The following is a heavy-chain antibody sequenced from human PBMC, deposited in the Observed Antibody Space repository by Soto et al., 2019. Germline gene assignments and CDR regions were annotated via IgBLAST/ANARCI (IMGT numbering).Heavy chain of an antibody. CDR2: VHPVDSDT. Sequence: PGESLKISCQASGYSFTTYWIGWVRQMPGKGLEWVGIVHPVDSDTRYGPSFQGQVTISADKSINTAYLQWGGLKASDTAMYYCVRGRGGYAYDQWGHGTPVTVSS. J-gene: IGHJ4*01. V-gene: IGHV5-51*01. CDR1: GYSFTTYW. CDR3: VRGRGGYAYDQ. D-gene: IGHD2-2*01.